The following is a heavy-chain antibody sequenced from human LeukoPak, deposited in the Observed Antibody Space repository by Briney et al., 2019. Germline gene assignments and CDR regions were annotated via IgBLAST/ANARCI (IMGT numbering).Heavy chain of an antibody. J-gene: IGHJ4*02. D-gene: IGHD6-19*01. Sequence: GGSLRLSCSASGFTFSSYAMYWVRQAPGKGLEYVSGISSNGGSTYYADSVKGRFTISRDNSKNTLYLQMSSLRAEDTAVYYCARDRESSGWLIDYWGQGTLVTVSS. CDR1: GFTFSSYA. V-gene: IGHV3-64D*09. CDR2: ISSNGGST. CDR3: ARDRESSGWLIDY.